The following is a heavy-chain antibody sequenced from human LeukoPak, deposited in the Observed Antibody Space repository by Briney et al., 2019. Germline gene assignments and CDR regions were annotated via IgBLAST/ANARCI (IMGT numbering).Heavy chain of an antibody. J-gene: IGHJ6*02. D-gene: IGHD3-10*01. CDR1: GGTFSSYA. V-gene: IGHV1-69*04. CDR2: IIPILGIA. CDR3: ASDKKLWFGELYGMDV. Sequence: ASVKVSCKASGGTFSSYAISWVRQAPGQGLEWMGRIIPILGIANYAQKFQGRVTITADKSTSTAYMELRSLRSEDTAVYYCASDKKLWFGELYGMDVWGQGTTVTVSS.